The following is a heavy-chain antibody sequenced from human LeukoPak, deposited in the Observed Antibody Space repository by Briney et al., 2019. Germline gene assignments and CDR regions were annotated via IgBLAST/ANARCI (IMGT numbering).Heavy chain of an antibody. Sequence: GGSLRLSCTASGFIFSTHWMTWVRQPPGKGLEWVANIKEDGSVKYYVDSVKGRFTISRDNTKNALYLQMNSLRADDTAVYFCARDSTWQLDYWGQGTLITVSS. V-gene: IGHV3-7*03. CDR2: IKEDGSVK. D-gene: IGHD5-12*01. CDR1: GFIFSTHW. CDR3: ARDSTWQLDY. J-gene: IGHJ4*02.